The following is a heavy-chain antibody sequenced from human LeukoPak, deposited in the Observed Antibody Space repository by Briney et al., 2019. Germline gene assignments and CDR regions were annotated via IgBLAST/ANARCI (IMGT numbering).Heavy chain of an antibody. V-gene: IGHV1-46*01. CDR3: ARVKAAAGTSGRPDYYYYGMDV. D-gene: IGHD6-13*01. CDR2: INPSGGST. CDR1: GYTFTSYY. J-gene: IGHJ6*02. Sequence: ASVKVSCKASGYTFTSYYMHWVRQAPGQGLEWMGIINPSGGSTSYAQKFQGRVTMTRDTSTSTVYMELSSLRSEDTAVYYCARVKAAAGTSGRPDYYYYGMDVWGQGTTVTVSS.